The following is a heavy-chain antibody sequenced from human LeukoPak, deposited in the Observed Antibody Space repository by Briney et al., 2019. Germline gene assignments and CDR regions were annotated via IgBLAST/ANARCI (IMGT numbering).Heavy chain of an antibody. CDR2: INPSGGST. J-gene: IGHJ4*02. CDR3: AAVDDSNDY. D-gene: IGHD3-22*01. Sequence: ASVKVSCKASGYTFTSYYMHWVRQAPGQGLEWMGIINPSGGSTSYAQKFQGRVTITADESTSTAYMELSSLRSEDTAVYYCAAVDDSNDYWGQGTLVTVSS. V-gene: IGHV1-46*01. CDR1: GYTFTSYY.